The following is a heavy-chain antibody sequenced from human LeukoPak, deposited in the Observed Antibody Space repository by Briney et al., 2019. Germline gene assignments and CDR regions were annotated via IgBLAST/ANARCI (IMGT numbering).Heavy chain of an antibody. V-gene: IGHV3-23*01. CDR2: ITGSGGST. J-gene: IGHJ4*02. CDR3: AKDKGDFWSGHHY. D-gene: IGHD3-3*01. Sequence: PGGSLRLSCAASGFTFSNYAMSWVRQAPGKGLEWVSSITGSGGSTYYADSAKGRFTISRDNSKKTLYLQMSSLRAEDTAVYYCAKDKGDFWSGHHYWGQGTLVTVSS. CDR1: GFTFSNYA.